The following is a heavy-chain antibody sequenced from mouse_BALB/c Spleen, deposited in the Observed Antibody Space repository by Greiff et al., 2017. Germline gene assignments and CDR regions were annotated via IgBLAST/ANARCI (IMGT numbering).Heavy chain of an antibody. CDR3: AREDGNYRFAY. CDR2: INSNGGST. V-gene: IGHV5-6-3*01. CDR1: GFTFSSYG. Sequence: EVKLVESGGGLVQPGGSLKLSCAASGFTFSSYGMSWVRQTPDKRLELVATINSNGGSTYYPDSVKGRFTISRDNAKNTLYLQMSSLKSEDTAMYYCAREDGNYRFAYWGQGTLVTVSA. J-gene: IGHJ3*01. D-gene: IGHD2-1*01.